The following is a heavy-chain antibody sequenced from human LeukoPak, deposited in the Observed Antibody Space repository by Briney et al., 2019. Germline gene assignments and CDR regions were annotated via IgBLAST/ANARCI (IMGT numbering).Heavy chain of an antibody. D-gene: IGHD3-3*01. Sequence: GGSLRLSCAASGFTFSDSGIHWVRQAPGKGLKWVAFIRYDGNKKSYADSVKGRFTISRDNAKNSLYLQMNSLRAEDTAVYYCAREEWSKGPGGYFFDYWGQGTLVTVSS. CDR3: AREEWSKGPGGYFFDY. CDR1: GFTFSDSG. J-gene: IGHJ4*02. V-gene: IGHV3-30*02. CDR2: IRYDGNKK.